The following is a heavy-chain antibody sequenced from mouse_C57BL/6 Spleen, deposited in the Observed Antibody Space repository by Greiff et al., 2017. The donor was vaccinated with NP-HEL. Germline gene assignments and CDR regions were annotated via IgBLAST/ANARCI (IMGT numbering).Heavy chain of an antibody. CDR1: GYTFTDYN. V-gene: IGHV1-22*01. D-gene: IGHD4-1*01. CDR3: ARLRTGGYCEV. Sequence: VQLQHSGPELVKPGASVKMSCKASGYTFTDYNMHWVKQSHGKSLEWIGYINPNNGGTSYNQKFKGKATLTVNKSSSTAYMELRSLTSEDSAVYYCARLRTGGYCEVWGTGTTVTVSS. CDR2: INPNNGGT. J-gene: IGHJ1*03.